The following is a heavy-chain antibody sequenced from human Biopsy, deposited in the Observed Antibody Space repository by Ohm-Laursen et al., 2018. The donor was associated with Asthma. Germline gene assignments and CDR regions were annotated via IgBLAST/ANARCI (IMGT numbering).Heavy chain of an antibody. V-gene: IGHV1-69*13. CDR3: AGFCSGGNCPDH. J-gene: IGHJ4*02. CDR1: GGTFRTYA. CDR2: IIPMYGVP. Sequence: SVKVSCKASGGTFRTYAFNWVRQAPGQGLEWMGGIIPMYGVPKVAQKFQGRVTITADESTSTAYMEMSSLRSADTAVYYCAGFCSGGNCPDHWGQGTLVTVSS. D-gene: IGHD2-15*01.